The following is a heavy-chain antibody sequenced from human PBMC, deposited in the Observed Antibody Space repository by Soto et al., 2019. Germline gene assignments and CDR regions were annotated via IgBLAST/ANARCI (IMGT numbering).Heavy chain of an antibody. V-gene: IGHV4-39*01. Sequence: PSETLSLTCTVSGGSISSSSYYGGGIRQPPGKGLEWLGSIYDSGSNYYNPSHKRRVTIAVDKSKNQFSLRLRSVTAADTAVYYCATSGYSSGPLDYWGQGTLVTVSS. D-gene: IGHD6-19*01. J-gene: IGHJ4*02. CDR1: GGSISSSSYY. CDR2: IYDSGSN. CDR3: ATSGYSSGPLDY.